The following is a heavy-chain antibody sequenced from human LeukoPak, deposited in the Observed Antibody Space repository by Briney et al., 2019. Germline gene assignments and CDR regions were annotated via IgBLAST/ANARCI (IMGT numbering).Heavy chain of an antibody. Sequence: ASVKVSCKASGYTFTSYGISWVRQAPGQGLEWMGWISAYNGNTNYAQKLQGRVTMTTDTSTSTAYMELRSLRSDDTAVYYCARDAAIPSASGYDVLIWFDPWGQGTLVTVSS. J-gene: IGHJ5*02. D-gene: IGHD5-12*01. CDR1: GYTFTSYG. CDR2: ISAYNGNT. CDR3: ARDAAIPSASGYDVLIWFDP. V-gene: IGHV1-18*01.